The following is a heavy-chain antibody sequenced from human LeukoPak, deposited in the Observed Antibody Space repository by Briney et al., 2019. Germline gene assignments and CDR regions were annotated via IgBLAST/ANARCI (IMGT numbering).Heavy chain of an antibody. V-gene: IGHV4-34*01. Sequence: SETLSLICAVYGGSFSGYYWSWIRQPPGKGLEWIGEINHSGSTNYNPSLKSRVTISVDTSKNQFSLKLSSVTAADTAVYYCARILASWGAYYYYYMDVWGKGTTVTVSS. CDR2: INHSGST. CDR1: GGSFSGYY. D-gene: IGHD3-16*01. J-gene: IGHJ6*03. CDR3: ARILASWGAYYYYYMDV.